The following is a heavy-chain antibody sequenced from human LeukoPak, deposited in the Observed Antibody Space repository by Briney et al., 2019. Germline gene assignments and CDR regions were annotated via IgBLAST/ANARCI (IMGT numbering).Heavy chain of an antibody. CDR1: GFTFSTYN. J-gene: IGHJ3*02. Sequence: GGSLRLSCAASGFTFSTYNLNWVRQAPGKGLEWVAFISYDGSSEYCADSVKGRFTISRDNSKNTLYLQINSLRPEDTAVYYCAIEDYQSSGWTDAFDIWGQGTMVTVSS. V-gene: IGHV3-30-3*01. D-gene: IGHD6-19*01. CDR3: AIEDYQSSGWTDAFDI. CDR2: ISYDGSSE.